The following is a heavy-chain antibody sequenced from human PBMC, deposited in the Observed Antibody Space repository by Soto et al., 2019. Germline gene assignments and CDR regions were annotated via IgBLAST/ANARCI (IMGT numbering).Heavy chain of an antibody. CDR1: GFTFSGSA. J-gene: IGHJ6*02. CDR2: IRSKANSYAT. Sequence: GGSLRLSCAASGFTFSGSAMHWVRQASGKGLEWVGRIRSKANSYATAYAASVKGRFTISRDDSKNTAYLQMNSLKTEDTAVYYCTRHHGNLYGMDVWGQGTTVTVSS. V-gene: IGHV3-73*01. CDR3: TRHHGNLYGMDV.